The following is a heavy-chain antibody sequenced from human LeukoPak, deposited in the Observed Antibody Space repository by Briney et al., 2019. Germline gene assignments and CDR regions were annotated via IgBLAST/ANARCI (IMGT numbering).Heavy chain of an antibody. CDR3: ARAVIAAAGTTFDY. J-gene: IGHJ4*02. V-gene: IGHV1-69*04. D-gene: IGHD6-13*01. CDR2: IIPILGIA. Sequence: AASVTVSCKASGGTFNSYAISWVRQAPGQGGEWMGRIIPILGIANYAQNFQGRVTITADKSTSTAYMELSSLRSEDTAVYYCARAVIAAAGTTFDYWGQGTLVTVSS. CDR1: GGTFNSYA.